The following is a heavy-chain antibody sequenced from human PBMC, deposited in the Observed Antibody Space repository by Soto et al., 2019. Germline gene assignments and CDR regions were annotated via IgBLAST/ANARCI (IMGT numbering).Heavy chain of an antibody. J-gene: IGHJ4*02. CDR1: GFTFSSYY. D-gene: IGHD3-9*01. V-gene: IGHV3-13*04. CDR3: ARVTSGLRYYDY. Sequence: PGGSLRLSCAASGFTFSSYYMHWVRQATGKGLEWVSAIGTAGDTYYPGSVKGRFTISRENAKNSLYLQMNSLRAGDTAVYYCARVTSGLRYYDYWGQGTLVTVSS. CDR2: IGTAGDT.